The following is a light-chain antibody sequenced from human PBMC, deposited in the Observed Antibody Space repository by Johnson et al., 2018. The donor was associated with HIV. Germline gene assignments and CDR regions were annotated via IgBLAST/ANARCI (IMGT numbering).Light chain of an antibody. CDR1: SSNIGNNY. CDR3: GAWHSSLSGGLYL. V-gene: IGLV1-51*01. CDR2: DND. Sequence: QAVLTQPPSVSAAPGQKVTISCSGSSSNIGNNYVSWYQQLPGTAPKLLIYDNDRRPSGIPDRFYGSKSGTSATLGITGLQTGDEADYYCGAWHSSLSGGLYLVGTGTKVTVL. J-gene: IGLJ1*01.